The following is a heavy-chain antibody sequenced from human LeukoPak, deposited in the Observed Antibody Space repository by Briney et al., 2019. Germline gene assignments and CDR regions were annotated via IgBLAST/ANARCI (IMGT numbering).Heavy chain of an antibody. CDR1: GFTFSSSA. V-gene: IGHV3-23*01. J-gene: IGHJ5*02. D-gene: IGHD5-24*01. CDR2: ISDTGRLS. CDR3: AKGGPRDGYSYAS. Sequence: PGGSLRLFCAASGFTFSSSAMSWVRQAPGKGLEWVAAISDTGRLSYCADSVNGRFTISRDNSKNTLSLQMNSLRAADTAVYYCAKGGPRDGYSYASWGQGTLITVSS.